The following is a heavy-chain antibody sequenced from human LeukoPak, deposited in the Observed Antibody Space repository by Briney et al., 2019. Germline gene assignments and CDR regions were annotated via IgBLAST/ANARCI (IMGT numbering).Heavy chain of an antibody. V-gene: IGHV4-59*01. CDR2: IYYSGST. J-gene: IGHJ4*02. Sequence: KSSETLSLTCTVSGGSINSYYWSWIRQPPGKGLEWIGYIYYSGSTNYNPSLKSRVTISVDTSKNQFSLKMSSVTAADTAVYYCARDASRSIVVAAYWGQGTLVTVSS. D-gene: IGHD3-22*01. CDR1: GGSINSYY. CDR3: ARDASRSIVVAAY.